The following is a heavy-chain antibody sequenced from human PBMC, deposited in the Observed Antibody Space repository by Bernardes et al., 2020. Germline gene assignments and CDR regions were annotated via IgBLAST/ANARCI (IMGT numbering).Heavy chain of an antibody. J-gene: IGHJ6*04. D-gene: IGHD3-10*01. CDR2: INPNSGGT. V-gene: IGHV1-2*06. Sequence: ASVKVSCKASGYTFTGYYMHWVRQAPGQGLEWMGRINPNSGGTNYAQKFQGRVTMTRDTSISTAYMELSRLRSDDTAVYYCATFDYYGAGSYYGMDVWGKGTTVTVSS. CDR3: ATFDYYGAGSYYGMDV. CDR1: GYTFTGYY.